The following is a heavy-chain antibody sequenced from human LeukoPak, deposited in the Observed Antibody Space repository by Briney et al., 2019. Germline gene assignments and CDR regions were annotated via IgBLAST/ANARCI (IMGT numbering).Heavy chain of an antibody. J-gene: IGHJ4*02. V-gene: IGHV3-64D*06. CDR3: AKGGTVTTGY. Sequence: STYYADSVKGRFTIYRDNSKNTLYLQMSSLRAEDTAVYYCAKGGTVTTGYWGQGTLVTVSS. CDR2: ST. D-gene: IGHD4-17*01.